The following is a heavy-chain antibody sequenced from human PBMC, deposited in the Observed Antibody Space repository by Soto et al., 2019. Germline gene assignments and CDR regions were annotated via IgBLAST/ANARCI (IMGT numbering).Heavy chain of an antibody. J-gene: IGHJ3*02. V-gene: IGHV3-23*01. D-gene: IGHD2-8*01. Sequence: GGSLRLSCAASGFTFSSYAMSWVRQAPGKGLEWVSAISGSGGSTYYADSVKGRFTISRDNSKNTRYLQMNSLRAEDTAVYYCATLLRGGYCTNGVCYTGDAFDIWGQGTMVTVSS. CDR2: ISGSGGST. CDR1: GFTFSSYA. CDR3: ATLLRGGYCTNGVCYTGDAFDI.